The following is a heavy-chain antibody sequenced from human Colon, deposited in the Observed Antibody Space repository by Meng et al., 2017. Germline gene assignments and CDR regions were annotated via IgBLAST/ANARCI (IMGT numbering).Heavy chain of an antibody. V-gene: IGHV1-2*02. CDR2: INPNNGGT. CDR3: ATTRGAAVGRMIDWFDP. CDR1: GSTFTDYY. D-gene: IGHD6-13*01. J-gene: IGHJ5*02. Sequence: QYGVEVKRPGASVTVSLKASGSTFTDYYMHWVRQAPGQGLEWMGWINPNNGGTNYAQKFQGRVTMTRDTSISTVYMELSSLRSDDTAVFYCATTRGAAVGRMIDWFDPWGQGTLVTVSS.